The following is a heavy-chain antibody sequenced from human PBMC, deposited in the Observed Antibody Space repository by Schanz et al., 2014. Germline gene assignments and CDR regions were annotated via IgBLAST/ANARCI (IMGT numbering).Heavy chain of an antibody. J-gene: IGHJ4*02. CDR2: LSGSGGST. CDR1: GFTFSSYA. V-gene: IGHV3-23*01. Sequence: EVQLLESGGGLVQPGGSLRLSCAASGFTFSSYAMSWVRQAPGKGLEWVSALSGSGGSTYYADSVKGRFTISRDNAKISLYLQMNSLRVEDTAVYYCARDRGYCSGGSCLTFDYWGQGTLVTVSS. CDR3: ARDRGYCSGGSCLTFDY. D-gene: IGHD2-15*01.